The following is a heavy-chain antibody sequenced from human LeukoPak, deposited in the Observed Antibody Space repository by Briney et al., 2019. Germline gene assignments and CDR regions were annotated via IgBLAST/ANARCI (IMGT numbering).Heavy chain of an antibody. D-gene: IGHD3-10*01. Sequence: SVKVSCQPSGYTLNGYHMHWVRQAPGHGLEWMGWINPNSGGTNYAQKFQGRVTMTRDTSISTAYMELSRLRSDDTAVYYCARGGVLLWFGESSYYFDYWGQGTLVTVSS. CDR3: ARGGVLLWFGESSYYFDY. V-gene: IGHV1-2*02. CDR2: INPNSGGT. J-gene: IGHJ4*02. CDR1: GYTLNGYH.